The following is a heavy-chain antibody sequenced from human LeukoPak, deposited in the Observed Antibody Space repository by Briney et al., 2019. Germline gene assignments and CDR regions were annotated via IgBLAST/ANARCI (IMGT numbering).Heavy chain of an antibody. V-gene: IGHV4-34*01. J-gene: IGHJ4*02. Sequence: PSETLSLTCAVYGGSFSGYYWSWIRQPPGKGLEWIGEINHSGSTNYNPSLKNRVTISVDTSKNQSSLKLSSVTAADTAVYYCARRDRDCSSGSCYYDYWGQGTLVTVSS. D-gene: IGHD2-15*01. CDR1: GGSFSGYY. CDR2: INHSGST. CDR3: ARRDRDCSSGSCYYDY.